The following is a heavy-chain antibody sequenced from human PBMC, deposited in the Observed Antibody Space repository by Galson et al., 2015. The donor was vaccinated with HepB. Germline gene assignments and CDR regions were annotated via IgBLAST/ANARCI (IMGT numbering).Heavy chain of an antibody. Sequence: SLRLSCAASGFTVSSNYMSWVRQAPGKGLEWVSVIYSGGSTYYADSVKGRFTISRDNSKNTLYLQMNSLRAEDTAVYYCARELRYFDWLLLPGAFDIWGQGTMVTVSS. CDR3: ARELRYFDWLLLPGAFDI. V-gene: IGHV3-66*01. CDR1: GFTVSSNY. D-gene: IGHD3-9*01. J-gene: IGHJ3*02. CDR2: IYSGGST.